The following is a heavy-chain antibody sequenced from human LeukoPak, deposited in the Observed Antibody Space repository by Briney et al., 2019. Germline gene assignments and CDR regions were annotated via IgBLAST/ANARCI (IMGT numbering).Heavy chain of an antibody. Sequence: GASVKVSCKVSGYSLTELSMHWVRQPPAKGPEWMGGFDPADGEIIYPQKFQGRVTMPEDTSSDTAYMELRRLRFEDTAVYYCAAGEWEQLLNYWGQGTLVTVSS. CDR2: FDPADGEI. CDR3: AAGEWEQLLNY. V-gene: IGHV1-24*01. J-gene: IGHJ4*02. D-gene: IGHD1/OR15-1a*01. CDR1: GYSLTELS.